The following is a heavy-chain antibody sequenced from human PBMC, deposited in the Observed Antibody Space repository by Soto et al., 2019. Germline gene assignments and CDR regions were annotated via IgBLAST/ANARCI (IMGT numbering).Heavy chain of an antibody. CDR2: ISSSGSYI. V-gene: IGHV3-21*01. CDR3: ASAYYYDSSGYSPL. D-gene: IGHD3-22*01. CDR1: GFTFSSYS. Sequence: EVQLVESGGGLVKPGGSLRLSCAASGFTFSSYSMNWVRQAPGKGLEWVSSISSSGSYIYYADSVKGRFTISRDNAKNSLYLQMNSLRAEDTAVYYCASAYYYDSSGYSPLWGQGTLVTVSS. J-gene: IGHJ4*02.